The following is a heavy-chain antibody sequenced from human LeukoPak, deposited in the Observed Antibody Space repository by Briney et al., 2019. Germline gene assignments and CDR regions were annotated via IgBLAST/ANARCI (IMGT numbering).Heavy chain of an antibody. V-gene: IGHV3-30*03. CDR1: GFTFSNFG. J-gene: IGHJ4*02. CDR3: ATYRGYPVDY. D-gene: IGHD1-1*01. CDR2: ISYDDSHK. Sequence: GGSLRLSCTASGFTFSNFGMHWVRQAPGKGLEWLAVISYDDSHKYYADSVKGRFTISRDNGKNTLYLQMNSLRPEDTAVYYCATYRGYPVDYWGQGTLVTVSS.